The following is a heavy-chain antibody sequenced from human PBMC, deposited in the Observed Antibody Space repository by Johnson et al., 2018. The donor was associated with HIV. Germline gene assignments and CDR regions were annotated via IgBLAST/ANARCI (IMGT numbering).Heavy chain of an antibody. CDR2: IKSKTDGGTT. Sequence: VQLVESGGGVVQPGRSLRLSCAASGFAFSNYGMHWVRQAPGKGLEWVGRIKSKTDGGTTDYAAPVKGRFTISRDDSKNTLYLQMNSLRAEDTDVYYCARVLWFGELFSRAFDFWGQGTMVTVSS. D-gene: IGHD3-10*01. CDR3: ARVLWFGELFSRAFDF. J-gene: IGHJ3*01. CDR1: GFAFSNYG. V-gene: IGHV3-15*01.